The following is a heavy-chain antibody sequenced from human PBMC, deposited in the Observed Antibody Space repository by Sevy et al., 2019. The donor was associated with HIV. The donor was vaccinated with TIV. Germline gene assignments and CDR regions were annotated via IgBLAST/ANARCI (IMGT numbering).Heavy chain of an antibody. J-gene: IGHJ4*02. Sequence: ASVKVSCKPSRYPFIDYYIHWVRQAPRQGLEWVGWIDPNTGDTNYAPAFQGRVTMTMDTADFTGHMELTNLTSGDTAPDYCALGRRQVLRGSDPSLSEFDHWGEGTLVTVSS. CDR3: ALGRRQVLRGSDPSLSEFDH. D-gene: IGHD2-15*01. CDR2: IDPNTGDT. V-gene: IGHV1-2*02. CDR1: RYPFIDYY.